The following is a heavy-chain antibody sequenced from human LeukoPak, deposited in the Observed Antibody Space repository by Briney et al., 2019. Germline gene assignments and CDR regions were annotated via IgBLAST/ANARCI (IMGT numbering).Heavy chain of an antibody. Sequence: PSETLSLTCAVSGGSISSNNWWGWVRQPPGKGLEWIGELYHSGSPNYNPSLKSRVTISVDKSRNHFSLNLSSVAAADTAVYYSARVNINNWHSCDYWGQGTLVTVSS. CDR1: GGSISSNNW. V-gene: IGHV4-4*02. CDR3: ARVNINNWHSCDY. J-gene: IGHJ4*02. CDR2: LYHSGSP. D-gene: IGHD1-1*01.